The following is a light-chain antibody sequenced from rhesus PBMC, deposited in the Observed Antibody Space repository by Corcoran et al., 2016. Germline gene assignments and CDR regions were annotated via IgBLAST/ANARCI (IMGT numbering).Light chain of an antibody. Sequence: DIQMTQSPSSLSASVGDTVTITRRASQGNSSYLNWFQQKPGKAPKLLIYAASSLQSGVPARFSGSGSGTEFTLTISSRQPEGFAANYCQRHNSHPWTFGQGTKVQIK. CDR3: QRHNSHPWT. CDR1: QGNSSY. CDR2: AAS. V-gene: IGKV1-28*01. J-gene: IGKJ1*01.